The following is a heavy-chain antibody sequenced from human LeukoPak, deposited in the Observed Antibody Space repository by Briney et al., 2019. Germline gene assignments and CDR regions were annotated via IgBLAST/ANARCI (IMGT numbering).Heavy chain of an antibody. CDR1: GYSFNAYY. V-gene: IGHV1-2*02. D-gene: IGHD5-18*01. CDR3: ARAHGYSYGYDY. Sequence: ASVKVSCKASGYSFNAYYIHWVRQAPGQGLEWMGWINPNSGATTYAQKFQGSVTTTGDTSIITAYMELSSLRSDDTAVYYCARAHGYSYGYDYWGQGTQVTVSS. CDR2: INPNSGAT. J-gene: IGHJ4*02.